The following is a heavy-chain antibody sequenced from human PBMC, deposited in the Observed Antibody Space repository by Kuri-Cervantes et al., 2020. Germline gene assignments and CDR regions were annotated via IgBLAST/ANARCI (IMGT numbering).Heavy chain of an antibody. V-gene: IGHV3-23*01. Sequence: LSLTCAASGFTFSSYAMSWVRQAPGKGLEWVSAVSGSGGSTYYAASVKGRFTVSRDNSKNTLYLQMNSLRAEDTAVYYCARGHIRFVDYWGQGTLVTVSS. J-gene: IGHJ4*02. D-gene: IGHD3-3*01. CDR1: GFTFSSYA. CDR2: VSGSGGST. CDR3: ARGHIRFVDY.